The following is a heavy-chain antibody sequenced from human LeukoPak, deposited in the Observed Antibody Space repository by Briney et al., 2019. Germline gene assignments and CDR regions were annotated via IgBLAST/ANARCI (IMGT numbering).Heavy chain of an antibody. CDR2: IKQDGSEK. J-gene: IGHJ2*01. CDR1: GFTFSSYW. CDR3: TSWIDYGDAPGNWYFDL. D-gene: IGHD4-17*01. Sequence: GGSLRLSCAASGFTFSSYWMSWVRQAPGKGLEWVANIKQDGSEKYYVDSVKGRFTISRDNAKNSLYLQMNSLRAEDTAVYYCTSWIDYGDAPGNWYFDLWGRGTLVTVSS. V-gene: IGHV3-7*01.